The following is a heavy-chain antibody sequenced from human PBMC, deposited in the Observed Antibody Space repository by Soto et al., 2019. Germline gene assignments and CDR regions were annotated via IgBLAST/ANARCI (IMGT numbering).Heavy chain of an antibody. CDR2: TYYRSKWYN. CDR3: AIVNCSSTSCYRFDY. CDR1: GDSVSSNSAA. J-gene: IGHJ4*02. Sequence: SQTLSLTGAISGDSVSSNSAAWNWIRQSPSRGLEWLGRTYYRSKWYNDYAVSVKSRITISPDTSKNQFSLQLNSVTPEDTAVYYCAIVNCSSTSCYRFDYRAQRTPVTGSS. D-gene: IGHD2-2*02. V-gene: IGHV6-1*01.